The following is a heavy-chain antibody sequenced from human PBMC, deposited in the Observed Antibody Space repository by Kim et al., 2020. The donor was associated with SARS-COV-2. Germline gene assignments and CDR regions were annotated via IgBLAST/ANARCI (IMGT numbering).Heavy chain of an antibody. V-gene: IGHV4-38-2*02. CDR2: IYHSGST. Sequence: SETLSLTCTVSGYSISSGYYWGWIRQPPGKGLEWIGSIYHSGSTYYNPSLKSRVTISVDTSKNPFSLKLSSVTAADTAVYYCARSHSQLADGGGDYWGQG. D-gene: IGHD6-6*01. J-gene: IGHJ4*02. CDR1: GYSISSGYY. CDR3: ARSHSQLADGGGDY.